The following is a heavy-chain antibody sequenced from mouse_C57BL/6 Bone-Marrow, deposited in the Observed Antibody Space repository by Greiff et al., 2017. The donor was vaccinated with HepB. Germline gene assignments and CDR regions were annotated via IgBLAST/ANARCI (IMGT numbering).Heavy chain of an antibody. CDR2: ISGGGGNT. V-gene: IGHV5-9*01. D-gene: IGHD2-4*01. CDR3: ARHWGLRWYFDV. J-gene: IGHJ1*03. Sequence: EVQRVESGGGLVKPGGSLKLSCAASGFTFSSYTMSWVRQTPEKRLEWVATISGGGGNTYYPDSVKGRFTISRDNAKNTLYLQMSSLRSEDTALYYCARHWGLRWYFDVWGTGTTVTVSS. CDR1: GFTFSSYT.